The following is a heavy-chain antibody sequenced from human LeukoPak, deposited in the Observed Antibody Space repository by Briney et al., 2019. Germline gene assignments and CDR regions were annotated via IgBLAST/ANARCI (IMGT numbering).Heavy chain of an antibody. CDR2: IIPIFGTA. Sequence: SVKVSCKASGYTFTSYAISWVRQAPGQGLEWMGGIIPIFGTANYAQKFQGRVTITADESTSTAYMELSSLRSEDTAVYYCARVVGDYVNYYYYYMDVWGKGTTVTVSS. CDR1: GYTFTSYA. V-gene: IGHV1-69*13. J-gene: IGHJ6*03. CDR3: ARVVGDYVNYYYYYMDV. D-gene: IGHD4-17*01.